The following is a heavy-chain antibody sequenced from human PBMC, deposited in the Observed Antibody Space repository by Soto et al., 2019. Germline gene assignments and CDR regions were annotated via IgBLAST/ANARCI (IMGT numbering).Heavy chain of an antibody. CDR2: LTGSGGST. V-gene: IGHV3-23*01. CDR1: GFTFTSYA. CDR3: AKDRDRSGLPYWSFDL. Sequence: EVQLLESGGGLVQRGGSLRLSCAASGFTFTSYAMAWVRQAPGKGLEWVSALTGSGGSTYYADSVKGRFTISRDNSKNTLYLQMNSLRAEDTAVYYCAKDRDRSGLPYWSFDLWGRGTLVTVSS. J-gene: IGHJ2*01. D-gene: IGHD3-10*01.